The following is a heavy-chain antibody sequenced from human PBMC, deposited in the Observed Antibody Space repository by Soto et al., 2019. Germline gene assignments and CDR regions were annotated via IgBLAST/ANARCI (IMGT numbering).Heavy chain of an antibody. J-gene: IGHJ5*02. Sequence: PGGSLRLCCSASEFIVICYVIHWVRQAPGKGLEWVAVIWYDGSNKYNADSVKGRFTISRDNSKNTLYLQMNSLRADDTAVYYCARDFRDYYDSSGYSWFDPWGQGTLVTVSS. CDR1: EFIVICYV. CDR2: IWYDGSNK. CDR3: ARDFRDYYDSSGYSWFDP. V-gene: IGHV3-33*01. D-gene: IGHD3-22*01.